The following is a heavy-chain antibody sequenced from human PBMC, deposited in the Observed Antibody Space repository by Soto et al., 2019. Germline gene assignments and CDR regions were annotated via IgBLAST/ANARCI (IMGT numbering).Heavy chain of an antibody. D-gene: IGHD3-22*01. CDR3: ATDLYYYDNSGYYNTFDY. CDR2: VSYGGSNK. J-gene: IGHJ4*02. Sequence: QVQLVESGGGVVQPGRSLRLSCAASRFTFSSYAMHWVRQAPGKGLEWVAVVSYGGSNKYYADSVKGRFTISRDNSKNTLYLQMNSLRAEDTAVYYCATDLYYYDNSGYYNTFDYWGQGTLVTFSS. CDR1: RFTFSSYA. V-gene: IGHV3-30-3*01.